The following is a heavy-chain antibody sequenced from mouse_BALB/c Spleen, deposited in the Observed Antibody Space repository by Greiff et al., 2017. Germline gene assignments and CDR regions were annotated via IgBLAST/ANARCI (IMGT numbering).Heavy chain of an antibody. CDR3: ARNGNYDYAMDY. CDR2: ISSGSSTI. J-gene: IGHJ4*01. CDR1: GFTFSSFG. V-gene: IGHV5-17*02. D-gene: IGHD2-1*01. Sequence: EVQRVESGGGLVQPGGSRKLSCAASGFTFSSFGMHWVRQAPEKGLEWVAYISSGSSTIYYADTVKGRFTISRDNPKNTLFLQMTSLRSEDTAMYYCARNGNYDYAMDYWGQGTSVTVSS.